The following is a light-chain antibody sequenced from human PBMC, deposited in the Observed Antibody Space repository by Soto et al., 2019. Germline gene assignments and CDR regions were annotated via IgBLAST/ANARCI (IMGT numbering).Light chain of an antibody. CDR1: SSDVGTYNY. V-gene: IGLV2-14*03. Sequence: QSALHQPASVSGSPGQSITISCTGTSSDVGTYNYVSWYQQHPGKAPKLMIYDVSTRPSGVSNRFSGSKSGNTASLTISGLQAEDEADYPCSSYITNSTYVFGTGTKVTVL. CDR3: SSYITNSTYV. J-gene: IGLJ1*01. CDR2: DVS.